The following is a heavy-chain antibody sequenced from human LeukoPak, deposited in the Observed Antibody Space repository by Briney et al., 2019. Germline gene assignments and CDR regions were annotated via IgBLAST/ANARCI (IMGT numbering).Heavy chain of an antibody. CDR3: AGAPRITMIVVVIGPYGAFDI. CDR1: GGTFSSYA. Sequence: ASVKVSCEASGGTFSSYAISWVRQAPGQGLEWMGGIIPIFGTANYAQKFQGRVTITADESTSTAYMELSSLRSEDTAVYYCAGAPRITMIVVVIGPYGAFDIWGQGTMVTVSS. J-gene: IGHJ3*02. CDR2: IIPIFGTA. D-gene: IGHD3-22*01. V-gene: IGHV1-69*13.